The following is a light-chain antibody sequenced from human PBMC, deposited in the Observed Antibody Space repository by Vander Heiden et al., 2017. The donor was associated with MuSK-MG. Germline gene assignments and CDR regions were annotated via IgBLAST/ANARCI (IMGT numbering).Light chain of an antibody. CDR1: ESITSRH. CDR3: LHYADSPQNT. CDR2: DAS. J-gene: IGKJ2*01. Sequence: EIVLTQSPGTLSLSPGERATLSCRASESITSRHLAWYQHKQGQPPRLLIYDASRRATDIPDRFTGSGSGTDFTLTISRMEPEDFGVYYCLHYADSPQNTFGQGTKLEIK. V-gene: IGKV3-20*01.